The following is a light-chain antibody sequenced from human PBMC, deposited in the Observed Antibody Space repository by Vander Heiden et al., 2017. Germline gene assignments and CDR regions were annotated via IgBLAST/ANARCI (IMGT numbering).Light chain of an antibody. CDR1: QRVLCSSNTKNY. CDR2: WAS. Sequence: DIVMTQSPDSLAVSLGERATINCKSSQRVLCSSNTKNYLAWYQHKPGQPPKLLIYWASTRDSGVPDRFSGSGSGTDFTLTISSLQAEDVAVYYCQQYYNNPLTFAPGTKVEI. J-gene: IGKJ3*01. V-gene: IGKV4-1*01. CDR3: QQYYNNPLT.